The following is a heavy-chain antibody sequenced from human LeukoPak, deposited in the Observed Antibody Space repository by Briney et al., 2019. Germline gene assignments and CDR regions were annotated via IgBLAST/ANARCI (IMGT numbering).Heavy chain of an antibody. D-gene: IGHD6-6*01. J-gene: IGHJ3*02. CDR3: ARRVSSSDAFDI. CDR2: INAGNGNT. Sequence: MGWINAGNGNTKYSQKFQGRVTITRDTSATTAYMELSSLRSEDTAVYYCARRVSSSDAFDIWGQGTRVTVSS. V-gene: IGHV1-3*01.